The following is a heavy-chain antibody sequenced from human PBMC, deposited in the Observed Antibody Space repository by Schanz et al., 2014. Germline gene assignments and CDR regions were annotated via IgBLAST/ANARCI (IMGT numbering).Heavy chain of an antibody. D-gene: IGHD6-13*01. J-gene: IGHJ4*01. V-gene: IGHV3-66*01. Sequence: VQMVESGGGVVQPGRSLRLSCAASGFAVSSNHMSWVRQAPGKGLEWVSSISHSGGSKYYADSVKGRFTISRDNSENTLYLQMNSLSAEDTAVYYCAREQIMAAAGLVDYWGHGTLVTVSS. CDR3: AREQIMAAAGLVDY. CDR2: SHSGGSK. CDR1: GFAVSSNH.